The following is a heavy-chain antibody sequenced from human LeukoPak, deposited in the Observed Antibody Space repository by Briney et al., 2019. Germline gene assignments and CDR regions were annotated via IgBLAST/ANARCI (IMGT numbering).Heavy chain of an antibody. CDR3: ARDGPALDP. CDR1: GGSISSGSYY. CDR2: IYTSGST. Sequence: SETLSLTCTVSGGSISSGSYYWSWIRQPAGKGLEWIGRIYTSGSTNYNPSLKSRVTISVDTSKNLFSLKLSSVTAADTAVYYCARDGPALDPWGQGTLVTVSS. V-gene: IGHV4-61*02. J-gene: IGHJ5*02.